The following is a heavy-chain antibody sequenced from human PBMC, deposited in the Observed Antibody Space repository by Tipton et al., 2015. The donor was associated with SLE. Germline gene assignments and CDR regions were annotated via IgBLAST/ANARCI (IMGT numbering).Heavy chain of an antibody. Sequence: TLSLTCAVYGSSFGAYYWTLIRRPAGKAPEWVGEINHSVRTNYNPSLKSRVTISVDTSKNQFSLKLSSVTASDTAVYYCAQTWYDSSGMDVWGKGTTVTVSS. V-gene: IGHV4-34*01. CDR3: AQTWYDSSGMDV. J-gene: IGHJ6*04. CDR1: GSSFGAYY. CDR2: INHSVRT. D-gene: IGHD3-22*01.